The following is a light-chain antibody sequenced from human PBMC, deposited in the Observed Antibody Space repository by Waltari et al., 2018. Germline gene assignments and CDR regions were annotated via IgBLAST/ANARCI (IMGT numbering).Light chain of an antibody. J-gene: IGLJ3*02. Sequence: QSALTQTAAVSGSPGQSITISCTGTTSDVGKYNLVSWYHQHPGKAPSLIIYDVNKRPSGVSHRFSGSKSGNTASLTISGLQAADEAEYYCCSYAGSAISVFGGGTKLTVL. CDR2: DVN. V-gene: IGLV2-23*02. CDR1: TSDVGKYNL. CDR3: CSYAGSAISV.